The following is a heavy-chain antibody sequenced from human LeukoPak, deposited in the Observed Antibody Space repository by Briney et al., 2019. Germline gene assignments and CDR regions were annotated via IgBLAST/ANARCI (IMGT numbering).Heavy chain of an antibody. D-gene: IGHD3-10*01. CDR2: ISWNSGHI. CDR3: AKDRRHTVSGGYFDL. CDR1: GFTFDDYA. V-gene: IGHV3-9*01. J-gene: IGHJ2*01. Sequence: GGSLRLSCAASGFTFDDYAMHWVRQAPGKGLEWVSGISWNSGHIGYADSVKGRFTISRDNAKNSLYLQMNSLRAGDTALYYCAKDRRHTVSGGYFDLWGRGALVIVSS.